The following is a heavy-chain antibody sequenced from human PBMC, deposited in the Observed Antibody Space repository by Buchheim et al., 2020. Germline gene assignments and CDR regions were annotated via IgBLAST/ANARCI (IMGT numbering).Heavy chain of an antibody. V-gene: IGHV3-7*01. Sequence: EVQLVESGGGLVQPGGSLRLSCAASGFTFSSYWMSWVRQAPGKGLEWVANIKQDGSEKYYVDSVKGRFTISRDNAKNSLYLQMNSLRAEHAAVYYCARQYSSSPPGLFDYWGQGTL. CDR1: GFTFSSYW. CDR2: IKQDGSEK. D-gene: IGHD6-13*01. CDR3: ARQYSSSPPGLFDY. J-gene: IGHJ4*02.